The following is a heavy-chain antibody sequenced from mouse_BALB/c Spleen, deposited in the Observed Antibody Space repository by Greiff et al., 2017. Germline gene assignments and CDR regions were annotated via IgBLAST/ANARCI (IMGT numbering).Heavy chain of an antibody. D-gene: IGHD1-1*01. CDR2: ISYSGST. V-gene: IGHV3-2*02. Sequence: EVKLQESGPGLVKPSQSLSLTCTVTGYSITSDYAWNWIRQFPGNKLEWMGYISYSGSTSYNPSLKSRISITRDTSKNQFFLQLNSVSTEDTATYYCAAYYYGSSYNYAMDYWGQGTSVTVSS. CDR1: GYSITSDYA. J-gene: IGHJ4*01. CDR3: AAYYYGSSYNYAMDY.